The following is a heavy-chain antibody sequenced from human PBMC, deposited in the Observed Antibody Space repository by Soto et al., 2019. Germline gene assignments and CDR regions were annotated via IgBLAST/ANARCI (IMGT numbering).Heavy chain of an antibody. J-gene: IGHJ3*02. CDR2: FDPEDGER. Sequence: QVQLGQSGPEVKKPGASVKVSCKVSGHALSELSIHWVRQAPGKGLEWLGGFDPEDGERIYAQKFQTRITMTEDTSTDTAYMELNSLRSEDTAVYYCASEGPYYYDSNDWGAFAIWGQGTMVTVSS. CDR3: ASEGPYYYDSNDWGAFAI. CDR1: GHALSELS. V-gene: IGHV1-24*01. D-gene: IGHD3-22*01.